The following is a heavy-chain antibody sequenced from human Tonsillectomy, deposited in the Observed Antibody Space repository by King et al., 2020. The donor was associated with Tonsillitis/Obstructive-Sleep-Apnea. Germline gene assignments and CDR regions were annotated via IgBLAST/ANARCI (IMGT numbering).Heavy chain of an antibody. J-gene: IGHJ2*01. D-gene: IGHD2-2*02. CDR3: ARGGWCSSSRCYNWYFDL. V-gene: IGHV7-4-1*02. Sequence: VQLVESGSELKKPGASVTVSCKASGYTFTNYTMNWVRQAPGQGLEWVGWINTNTGNPTYAQGFTGRFVFSLDTSVSTAYLQISSLKAEDTAVYYCARGGWCSSSRCYNWYFDLWGRGTLVTVSS. CDR2: INTNTGNP. CDR1: GYTFTNYT.